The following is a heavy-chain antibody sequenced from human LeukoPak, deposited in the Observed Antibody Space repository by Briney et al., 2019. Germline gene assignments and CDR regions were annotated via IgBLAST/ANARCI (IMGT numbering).Heavy chain of an antibody. D-gene: IGHD6-19*01. V-gene: IGHV3-64*01. CDR1: GFTFSSYA. CDR2: ISSNGGST. J-gene: IGHJ4*02. CDR3: ARGDWKVAGGDY. Sequence: GGSLRLSCAASGFTFSSYAMHWVRQAPGKGLECVSAISSNGGSTYYANSVKGRFTISRDNSKNTLYLQMGSLRAEDMAVYYCARGDWKVAGGDYWGQGTLVTVSS.